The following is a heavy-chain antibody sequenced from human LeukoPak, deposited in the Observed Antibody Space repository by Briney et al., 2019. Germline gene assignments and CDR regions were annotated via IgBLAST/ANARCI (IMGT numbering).Heavy chain of an antibody. CDR2: IDWDGDK. V-gene: IGHV2-70*11. J-gene: IGHJ4*02. CDR1: GFSLTTTGMC. CDR3: ARTTYYSESGGYTPGYFDY. D-gene: IGHD3-22*01. Sequence: SGPALVKPKQTLTLTCTFSGFSLTTTGMCVSWIRQPPGKALGWLARIDWDGDKYYSTSLKTNLTISKDTSKNQVVLIMTNADPVDTATYYCARTTYYSESGGYTPGYFDYWGQGARVTVSS.